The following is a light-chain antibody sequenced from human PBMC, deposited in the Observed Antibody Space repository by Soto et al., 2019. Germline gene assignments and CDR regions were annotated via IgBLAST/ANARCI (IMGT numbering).Light chain of an antibody. CDR1: QTGSNSY. CDR2: GVS. V-gene: IGKV3-20*01. J-gene: IGKJ1*01. Sequence: IVLTQSPGTLSLSPGERATLSCRASQTGSNSYLAWYQQKSGQAPRLLIYGVSTRATGTPDRFSGSGSGTEFTLTIRRLEPEDFAVYFCQHYVYPQWTFGPWTKVEIK. CDR3: QHYVYPQWT.